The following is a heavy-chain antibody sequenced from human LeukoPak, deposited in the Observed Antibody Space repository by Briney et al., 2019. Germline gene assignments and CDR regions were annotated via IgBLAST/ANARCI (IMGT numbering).Heavy chain of an antibody. J-gene: IGHJ4*02. Sequence: ASVTLSCRSSGYTFTVYYMHWVRQARGQGREWMGWINPNSGGTNYAQEFQGRVTMTRDTSISTAYLELSRLRSDDTAVYNCSRDGIILNQKDIVVVPAAIIDVGYFDYWGQGTLVTVSS. V-gene: IGHV1-2*02. D-gene: IGHD2-2*02. CDR3: SRDGIILNQKDIVVVPAAIIDVGYFDY. CDR2: INPNSGGT. CDR1: GYTFTVYY.